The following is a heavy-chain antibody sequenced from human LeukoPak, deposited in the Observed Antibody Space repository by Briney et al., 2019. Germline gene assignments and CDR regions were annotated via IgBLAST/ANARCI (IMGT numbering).Heavy chain of an antibody. V-gene: IGHV3-30-3*01. CDR2: ISYDGSNK. D-gene: IGHD6-19*01. CDR1: GFTFSSYA. Sequence: PGGSLRLSCAASGFTFSSYAMHWVRQAPGKGLAWVAVISYDGSNKYYADSVKGRFTISRDNSKNTLYLQMNSLRAEDTAVYYCARDRPSIAVAVSWYYFDYWGQGTLVTVSS. J-gene: IGHJ4*02. CDR3: ARDRPSIAVAVSWYYFDY.